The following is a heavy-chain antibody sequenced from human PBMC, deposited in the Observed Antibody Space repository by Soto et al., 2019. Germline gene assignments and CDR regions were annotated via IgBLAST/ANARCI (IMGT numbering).Heavy chain of an antibody. J-gene: IGHJ6*03. CDR1: GFTVSSNY. Sequence: GGSLRLSCAASGFTVSSNYMSWVRQAPGKGLEWVSVIYSGGSTYYADSVKGRFTISRHNSKNTLYLQMNSLRAEDTAVYYCALSVGGVELRFLEWPEAYYYMDVWGKGTTVTVSS. CDR2: IYSGGST. V-gene: IGHV3-53*04. CDR3: ALSVGGVELRFLEWPEAYYYMDV. D-gene: IGHD3-3*01.